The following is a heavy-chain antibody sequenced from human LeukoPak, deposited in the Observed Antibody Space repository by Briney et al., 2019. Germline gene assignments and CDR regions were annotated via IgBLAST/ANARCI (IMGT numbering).Heavy chain of an antibody. Sequence: ASVKVSCKASGGTFSSYAISWVRQAPGQGLEWMGGIIPIFGTANYAQKFQGRVTITTDESTSTAYMELSSLRSEDTAAYYCARSRDCSSTSCLPFDYWGQGTLVTVSS. CDR2: IIPIFGTA. CDR3: ARSRDCSSTSCLPFDY. V-gene: IGHV1-69*05. CDR1: GGTFSSYA. D-gene: IGHD2-2*01. J-gene: IGHJ4*02.